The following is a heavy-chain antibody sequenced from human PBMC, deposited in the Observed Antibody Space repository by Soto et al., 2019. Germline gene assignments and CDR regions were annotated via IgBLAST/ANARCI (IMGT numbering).Heavy chain of an antibody. J-gene: IGHJ4*02. CDR2: ISAHNANT. CDR3: ARGRYGDY. V-gene: IGHV1-18*01. D-gene: IGHD1-1*01. Sequence: QVHLVQSGAEVKKPGASVKVSCQASGYAFTTYGITWVRQAPGQGLEWMGWISAHNANTNYAQKPQGRVTVTRDTSTSTAYMELRSLRSDDTAVYYCARGRYGDYWGQGALVTVSS. CDR1: GYAFTTYG.